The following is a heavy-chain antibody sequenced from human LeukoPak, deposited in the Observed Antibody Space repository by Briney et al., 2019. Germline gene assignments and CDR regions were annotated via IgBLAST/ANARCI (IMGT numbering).Heavy chain of an antibody. D-gene: IGHD3-10*01. J-gene: IGHJ4*02. Sequence: PGRSLTLSCAASGFAFNIYAMHRVRQAPGQGLEWVGLIWHDGSHKFYSNSVRGQFTISRDNSKNTVSLQMNNLRPEDTAVYYCAREIFGSGSYPDCWGQGTLVTVPS. CDR3: AREIFGSGSYPDC. CDR1: GFAFNIYA. CDR2: IWHDGSHK. V-gene: IGHV3-33*01.